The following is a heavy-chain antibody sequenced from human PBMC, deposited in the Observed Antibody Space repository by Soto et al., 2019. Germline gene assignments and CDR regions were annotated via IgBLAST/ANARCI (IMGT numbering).Heavy chain of an antibody. Sequence: QVHLVQSGAEVKKPGSSVKVSCKASGGTFSSYAISWVRQAPGQGLKWMGGIIPIFGTANYAQKFQGRVTITADESTRTAYMELSSLRSEDTAVYYGARDLGLVGIQTNYYGMDVWGQGTTVTVSS. CDR2: IIPIFGTA. CDR3: ARDLGLVGIQTNYYGMDV. V-gene: IGHV1-69*01. J-gene: IGHJ6*02. D-gene: IGHD3-9*01. CDR1: GGTFSSYA.